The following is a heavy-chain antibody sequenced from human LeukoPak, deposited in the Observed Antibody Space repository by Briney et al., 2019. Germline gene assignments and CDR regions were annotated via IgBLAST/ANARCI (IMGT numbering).Heavy chain of an antibody. Sequence: PSPTLFLTCPFSDCSLRSGGFFWGLIPQPPGKGLGWVGYIYHSGTSYHSPSLQSRVTISVDKSKNQFSLKLSSVTAADTAVYYCARTKGGGNAVDYWGQGTLVTVSS. CDR1: DCSLRSGGFF. CDR2: IYHSGTS. J-gene: IGHJ4*02. V-gene: IGHV4-30-2*01. CDR3: ARTKGGGNAVDY. D-gene: IGHD4-23*01.